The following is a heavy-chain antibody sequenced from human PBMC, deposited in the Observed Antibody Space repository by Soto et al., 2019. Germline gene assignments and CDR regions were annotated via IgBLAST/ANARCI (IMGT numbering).Heavy chain of an antibody. Sequence: ASVKVSCRASGYTFTAYSRHWVRQAPGQGLEWVGWFNPNSGDTIYAQKFQGRVTLTRDTSIGTAYMELYSLTSDDTAVYYCAREASAVISLDYWGQGTLVAVSS. CDR1: GYTFTAYS. CDR3: AREASAVISLDY. CDR2: FNPNSGDT. V-gene: IGHV1-2*02. D-gene: IGHD6-19*01. J-gene: IGHJ4*02.